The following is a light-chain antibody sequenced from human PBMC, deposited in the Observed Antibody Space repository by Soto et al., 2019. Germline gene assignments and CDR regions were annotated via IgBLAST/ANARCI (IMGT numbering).Light chain of an antibody. Sequence: DIQMTQLPSLLSASVGDRVIITCRANQSISTWLAWHQQEPGKAPKVLIDGASTLKSGVTSRFSGSGSGTEFTLTISSLQPDDFATYYCQQYNSNPYTFGQGTRLEIK. CDR3: QQYNSNPYT. V-gene: IGKV1-5*01. CDR1: QSISTW. CDR2: GAS. J-gene: IGKJ5*01.